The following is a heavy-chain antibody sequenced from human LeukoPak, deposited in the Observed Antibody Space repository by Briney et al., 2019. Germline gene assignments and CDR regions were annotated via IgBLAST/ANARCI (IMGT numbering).Heavy chain of an antibody. V-gene: IGHV4-4*07. CDR3: ARDRWEYPLLHYYYMDV. CDR1: GGSISSYY. D-gene: IGHD2-2*01. CDR2: IYTSGST. J-gene: IGHJ6*03. Sequence: SETLSLTCTVSGGSISSYYWSWIRQPAGKGLEWIGRIYTSGSTNYNPSLKSRVTMSVDTSKNQFSLKLSSVTAADTAVYYCARDRWEYPLLHYYYMDVWGKGTTVTVSS.